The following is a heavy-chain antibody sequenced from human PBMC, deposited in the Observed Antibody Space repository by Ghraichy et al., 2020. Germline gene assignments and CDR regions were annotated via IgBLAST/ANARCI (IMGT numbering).Heavy chain of an antibody. D-gene: IGHD6-6*01. V-gene: IGHV3-48*02. CDR3: ARVRYSSSGDYFDY. CDR2: ISSSSSTI. CDR1: GFTFSSYS. J-gene: IGHJ4*02. Sequence: AGSLRLSCAASGFTFSSYSMNWVRQAPGKGLEWVSYISSSSSTIYYADSVKGRFTISRDNAKNSLYLQMNSLRDEDTAVYYCARVRYSSSGDYFDYWGQGTLVTVSS.